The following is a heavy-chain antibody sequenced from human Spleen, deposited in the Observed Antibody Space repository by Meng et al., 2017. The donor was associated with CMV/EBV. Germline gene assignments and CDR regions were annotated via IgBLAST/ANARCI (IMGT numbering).Heavy chain of an antibody. Sequence: GESLKISCATSGFSFSSYEMNWVRQAPGKGLEWVSSISSSSSYIYYADSVKGRFTISRDNAKNSLYLQMNSLRAEDTAVYYCARAGGIYDSPDVWGQGTTVTVSS. CDR1: GFSFSSYE. V-gene: IGHV3-21*01. J-gene: IGHJ6*02. D-gene: IGHD3-3*01. CDR3: ARAGGIYDSPDV. CDR2: ISSSSSYI.